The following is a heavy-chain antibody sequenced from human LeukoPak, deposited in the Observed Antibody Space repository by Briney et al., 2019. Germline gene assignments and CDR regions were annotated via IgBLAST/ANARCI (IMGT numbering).Heavy chain of an antibody. CDR3: ATTRDTVAVAYFDY. J-gene: IGHJ4*02. CDR1: GGSISSYY. Sequence: MPSETLSLTCTVSGGSISSYYWSWIRQPPGKGLEWIGYIYYSGSTNYNPSLKSRVTISVDTSKNQFSLKLSSVTAADTAVYYCATTRDTVAVAYFDYWGQGTLVTVSS. D-gene: IGHD5-18*01. CDR2: IYYSGST. V-gene: IGHV4-59*12.